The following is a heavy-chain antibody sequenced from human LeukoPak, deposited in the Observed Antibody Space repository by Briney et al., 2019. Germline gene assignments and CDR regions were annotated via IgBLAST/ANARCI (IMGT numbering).Heavy chain of an antibody. Sequence: SETLSLTCAVYGGSFSGYYWSWIRQPPGKGLEWIGEINHSGSTNYNPSLKSRVTISVDTSKNQFSLKLSSVTAADTAVYYCARGALYYYDSSGYYYSGAFDIWGQGTMVTVSS. CDR3: ARGALYYYDSSGYYYSGAFDI. J-gene: IGHJ3*02. CDR1: GGSFSGYY. CDR2: INHSGST. V-gene: IGHV4-34*01. D-gene: IGHD3-22*01.